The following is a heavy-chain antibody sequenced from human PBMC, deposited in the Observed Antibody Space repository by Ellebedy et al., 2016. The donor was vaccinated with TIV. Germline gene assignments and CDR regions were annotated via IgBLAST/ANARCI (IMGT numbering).Heavy chain of an antibody. Sequence: GGSLRLSCGTSGFSFRSYWMTWVRQAPGKGLEWVANINQGGSERHYVDFVKGRFTISRDTAKNSLYLEMNSLRAEDTAVYYCATDGSYGDYLSPAHAFEIWGQGTMVTVSS. D-gene: IGHD4-17*01. CDR2: INQGGSER. CDR1: GFSFRSYW. J-gene: IGHJ3*02. V-gene: IGHV3-7*01. CDR3: ATDGSYGDYLSPAHAFEI.